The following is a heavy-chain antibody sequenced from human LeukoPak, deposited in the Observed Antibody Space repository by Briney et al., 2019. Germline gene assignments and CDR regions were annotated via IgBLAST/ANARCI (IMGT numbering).Heavy chain of an antibody. J-gene: IGHJ6*03. Sequence: GALVKVSCKASGGTFSSYAISWVRQAPGQGLEWMGGIIPIFGTANYAQKFQGRVTITADESTSTAYMELSSLRSEDTAVYYCAFLNIPGYYYYYMDVWGKGTTVTVSS. CDR1: GGTFSSYA. CDR3: AFLNIPGYYYYYMDV. D-gene: IGHD2/OR15-2a*01. V-gene: IGHV1-69*13. CDR2: IIPIFGTA.